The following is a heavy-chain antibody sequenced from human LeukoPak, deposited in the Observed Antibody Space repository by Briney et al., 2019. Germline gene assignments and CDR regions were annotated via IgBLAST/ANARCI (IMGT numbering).Heavy chain of an antibody. D-gene: IGHD3-3*01. CDR3: ARESINDFWSGYRFDY. J-gene: IGHJ4*02. CDR2: ISSSSSYI. CDR1: GFTFSSYS. V-gene: IGHV3-21*01. Sequence: GGSLRLSCAASGFTFSSYSMNWVRQAPGKGLEWVSSISSSSSYIYYADSVKGRFTISRDNAKNSLYLQMNSLRAEDTAVYYCARESINDFWSGYRFDYWGQGTLVTVSS.